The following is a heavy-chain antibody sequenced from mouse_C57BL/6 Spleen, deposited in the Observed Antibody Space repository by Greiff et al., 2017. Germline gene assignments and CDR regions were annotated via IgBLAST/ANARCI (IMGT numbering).Heavy chain of an antibody. CDR1: GFTFSNYW. V-gene: IGHV6-3*01. D-gene: IGHD1-1*01. J-gene: IGHJ2*01. CDR3: IARGSSYGYFDY. CDR2: IRLKSDNYAT. Sequence: EVQLVESGGGLVQPGGSMQLSCVASGFTFSNYWMNWVRQSPEKGLEWVAQIRLKSDNYATHYAESVKGRFTISRDDSKSSVYLQMNKLRAEDTGIYYCIARGSSYGYFDYWGQGTTLTVSS.